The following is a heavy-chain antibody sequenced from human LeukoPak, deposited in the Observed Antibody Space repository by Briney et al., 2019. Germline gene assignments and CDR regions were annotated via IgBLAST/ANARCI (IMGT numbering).Heavy chain of an antibody. V-gene: IGHV6-1*01. J-gene: IGHJ3*02. Sequence: SQTLSLTCAISGDSVSSNSAAWNWIRQSPSRGLEWLGRTYYRSKWYNDYAVSVKSRITINPDTSKNQFSLQLNSVTPEDTAVYYCARDRVWSWGYPPAFDIWGQGTMVTVSS. D-gene: IGHD3-10*01. CDR3: ARDRVWSWGYPPAFDI. CDR1: GDSVSSNSAA. CDR2: TYYRSKWYN.